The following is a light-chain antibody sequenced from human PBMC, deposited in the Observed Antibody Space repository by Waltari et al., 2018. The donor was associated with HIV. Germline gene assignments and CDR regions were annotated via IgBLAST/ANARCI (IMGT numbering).Light chain of an antibody. CDR3: TSYTTGDSRG. CDR2: EVS. CDR1: SSNFGFDYS. Sequence: QAVLPPPASVSGSAGPAVTISCTSTSSNFGFDYSFSSYQQYPREAPTLIIYEVSSRLSCGFHACSASKYGNTAPLPISCLQPADEAYYFCTSYTTGDSRGFGGGTKVTVL. J-gene: IGLJ3*02. V-gene: IGLV2-14*03.